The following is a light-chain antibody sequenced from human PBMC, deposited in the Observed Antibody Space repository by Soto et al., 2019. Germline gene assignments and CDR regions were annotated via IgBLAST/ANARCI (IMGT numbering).Light chain of an antibody. J-gene: IGKJ4*01. CDR2: AAS. V-gene: IGKV1-9*01. CDR3: QQLNVYPST. CDR1: QGISNY. Sequence: IQLTQSPSSLSASVGDRVTIICRASQGISNYLGWYQQKPGRAPKLLIYAASTLQTGVPSRFSGGGSGTDFTLTITSLQPEDFATYYCQQLNVYPSTFGGGTKVEIK.